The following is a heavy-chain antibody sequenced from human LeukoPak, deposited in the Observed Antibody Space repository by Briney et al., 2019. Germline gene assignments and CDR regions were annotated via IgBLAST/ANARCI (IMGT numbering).Heavy chain of an antibody. J-gene: IGHJ4*02. Sequence: PGGSLRLSCAASGFTFSSYSMNWVRQAPGKGLEWVGFIRSKAYGGTTEYAASVKGRFTISRDDSKSIAYLQMNSLKTEDTAVYYCTRVLIEESDSSGCPVDYWGQGTLVTVSS. CDR3: TRVLIEESDSSGCPVDY. CDR2: IRSKAYGGTT. D-gene: IGHD6-19*01. V-gene: IGHV3-49*04. CDR1: GFTFSSYS.